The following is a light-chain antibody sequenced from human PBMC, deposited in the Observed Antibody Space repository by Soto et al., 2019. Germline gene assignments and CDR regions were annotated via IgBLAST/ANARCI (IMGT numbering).Light chain of an antibody. J-gene: IGKJ4*01. CDR2: DAS. CDR1: QGISSY. Sequence: LTEAPYFRCASVGDRVKISGGASQGISSYLAWYQQKPGQAPRLLIYDASNRATGIPARFSGSASGTDFTLTISSLEPEDFAVYHWQQRRNWPPLTSGGGTKVDIK. CDR3: QQRRNWPPLT. V-gene: IGKV3-11*01.